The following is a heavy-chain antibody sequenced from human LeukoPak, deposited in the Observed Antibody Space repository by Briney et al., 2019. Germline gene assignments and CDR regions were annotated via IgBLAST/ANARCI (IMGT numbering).Heavy chain of an antibody. CDR3: ARQTYYYGSGGGLADY. CDR2: ISSSGSTI. J-gene: IGHJ4*02. D-gene: IGHD3-10*01. V-gene: IGHV3-48*03. CDR1: GFTFNSAW. Sequence: GGSLRLSCVASGFTFNSAWMTWVRQAPGKGLEWVSYISSSGSTIYYADSVKGRFTISRDNAKNSLYLQMNSLRAEDTAVYYCARQTYYYGSGGGLADYWGQGTLVTVSS.